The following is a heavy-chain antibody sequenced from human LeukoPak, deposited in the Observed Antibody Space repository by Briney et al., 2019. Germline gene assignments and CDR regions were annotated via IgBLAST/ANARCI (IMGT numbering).Heavy chain of an antibody. CDR3: ARNGWYSVDY. J-gene: IGHJ4*02. V-gene: IGHV4-34*01. CDR2: INHSCST. CDR1: GGSFTGSFSTDY. Sequence: PSETLSLTCAVSGGSFTGSFSTDYWSWIRQPPGKGLEWIGEINHSCSTTYNPSLKSRVTISIDKSNTHFSLKLSSVTAADTAMYYCARNGWYSVDYWGQGTQVIVSS. D-gene: IGHD6-19*01.